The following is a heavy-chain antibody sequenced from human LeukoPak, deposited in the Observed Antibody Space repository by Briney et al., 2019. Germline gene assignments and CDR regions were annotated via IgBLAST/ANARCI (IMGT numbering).Heavy chain of an antibody. Sequence: SETLSLTCTVSGGSLSSHYWSWIRQPPGKGLELIGHIFSTGTTFYNPSLSSRVGISLDTSRNQFFLRLTSVTPADTALYYCARFSSGCSTASCYLTNWGQGILVTVSS. D-gene: IGHD2-2*01. V-gene: IGHV4-59*11. CDR2: IFSTGTT. CDR1: GGSLSSHY. CDR3: ARFSSGCSTASCYLTN. J-gene: IGHJ4*02.